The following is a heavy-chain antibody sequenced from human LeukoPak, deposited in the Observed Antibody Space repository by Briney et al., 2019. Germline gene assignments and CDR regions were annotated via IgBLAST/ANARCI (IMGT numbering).Heavy chain of an antibody. D-gene: IGHD6-13*01. CDR1: GFTFSSYA. Sequence: GGSLRLSCAASGFTFSSYAMSWVRQAPGKGLEWVSAISGSGGSTYYADSVKGRFTISRDNSKNTLYLQMNSLRAEDTAVYYCAKDLGYSRTGITYYFDYWGQGTLVTVSS. CDR3: AKDLGYSRTGITYYFDY. V-gene: IGHV3-23*01. J-gene: IGHJ4*02. CDR2: ISGSGGST.